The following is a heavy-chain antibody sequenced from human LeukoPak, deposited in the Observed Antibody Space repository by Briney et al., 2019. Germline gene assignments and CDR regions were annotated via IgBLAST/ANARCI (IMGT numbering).Heavy chain of an antibody. CDR2: ISSSGSTI. V-gene: IGHV3-11*01. D-gene: IGHD3-22*01. CDR1: GFTFSDYY. Sequence: PEGSLRLSCAASGFTFSDYYMSWIRQAPGKGLEWVSYISSSGSTIYYADSVKGRFTVSRDNAKNSLYLQMNSLRAEDTAVYYCAKVVDYYDSSGYYYDAFDIWGQGTMVTVSS. J-gene: IGHJ3*02. CDR3: AKVVDYYDSSGYYYDAFDI.